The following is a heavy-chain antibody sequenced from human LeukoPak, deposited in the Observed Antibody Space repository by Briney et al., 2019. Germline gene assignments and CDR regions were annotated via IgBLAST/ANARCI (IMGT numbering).Heavy chain of an antibody. CDR3: AGTRYCSGGSCYLDY. J-gene: IGHJ4*02. Sequence: SQTLSLTCTVSGGSISSGGYSWSWIRQHPGKGLEWIGYIYYSGSTYYNPSLKSRVTISVDTSKNQFSLKLSSVTAADTAVYYCAGTRYCSGGSCYLDYWGQGTLVTVSS. CDR1: GGSISSGGYS. D-gene: IGHD2-15*01. CDR2: IYYSGST. V-gene: IGHV4-31*03.